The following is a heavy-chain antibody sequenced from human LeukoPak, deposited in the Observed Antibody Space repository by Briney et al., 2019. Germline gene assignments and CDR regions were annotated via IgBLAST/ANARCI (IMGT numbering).Heavy chain of an antibody. V-gene: IGHV4-39*07. D-gene: IGHD6-13*01. CDR3: ARDIADLDAFDI. CDR1: GGSISSSSYY. Sequence: SETLSLTCTVSGGSISSSSYYWGWIRQPPGKGLEWIGSIYYSGSTYYNPSLKSRVTISVDTSKNQFSLKLSSVTAADTAVYYCARDIADLDAFDIWGQGTMVTVSS. CDR2: IYYSGST. J-gene: IGHJ3*02.